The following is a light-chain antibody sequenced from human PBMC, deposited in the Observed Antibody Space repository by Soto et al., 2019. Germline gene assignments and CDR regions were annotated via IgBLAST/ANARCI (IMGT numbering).Light chain of an antibody. Sequence: QPVLTQSPSASASLGASVKLTCTLSSGHSSYAIAWHQQQPEKGPRYLMKLNSDGSHGKGDGIPDRFSGSSAGAERYLTISRLQSEDEADYYCQTWGTDIVVFGGGTKLTVL. V-gene: IGLV4-69*01. CDR3: QTWGTDIVV. CDR1: SGHSSYA. CDR2: LNSDGSH. J-gene: IGLJ2*01.